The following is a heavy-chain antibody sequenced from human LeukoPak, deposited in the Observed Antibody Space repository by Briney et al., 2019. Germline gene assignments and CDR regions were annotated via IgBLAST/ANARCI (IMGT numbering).Heavy chain of an antibody. CDR2: INTNTGNP. V-gene: IGHV7-4-1*02. J-gene: IGHJ4*02. CDR3: ARGRGYYDSSGYYYARYYFDY. CDR1: GYTFTSYA. D-gene: IGHD3-22*01. Sequence: GASVKVSCKASGYTFTSYAMNWVRQAPGQGLEWMGWINTNTGNPTYAQGFTGRFVFSLDTSVSTAYLQISSLKAEDTAVYYCARGRGYYDSSGYYYARYYFDYWGQGTLVTVSS.